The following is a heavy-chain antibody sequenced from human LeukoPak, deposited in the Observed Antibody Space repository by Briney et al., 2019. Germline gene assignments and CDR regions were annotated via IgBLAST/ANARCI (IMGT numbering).Heavy chain of an antibody. CDR3: ARGGNYAPFDY. D-gene: IGHD1-26*01. Sequence: GGSLRLSCVVSGFTFRNEEMNWVRQAPGKGLEWIAYISNTGSPIHYRDSVKGRFTISRDNAQSSLFLQMNSLRPDDTAIYYYARGGNYAPFDYWGQGALVAVSS. CDR1: GFTFRNEE. V-gene: IGHV3-48*03. CDR2: ISNTGSPI. J-gene: IGHJ4*02.